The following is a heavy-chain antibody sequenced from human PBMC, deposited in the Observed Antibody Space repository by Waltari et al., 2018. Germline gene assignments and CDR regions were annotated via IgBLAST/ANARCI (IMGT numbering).Heavy chain of an antibody. CDR3: ARDNRHYYGSGSFPFDY. CDR1: GFTFSPYG. Sequence: VQLVESGGGVVQPGRSLRLSCGASGFTFSPYGMHWFRQAPGKGLEWVAVIWYDGNKKYYGDSVKGRFTISRDNSKNTLSLQMNSLRVDDTAVYYCARDNRHYYGSGSFPFDYWGQGTLVTVSS. J-gene: IGHJ4*02. CDR2: IWYDGNKK. V-gene: IGHV3-33*01. D-gene: IGHD3-10*01.